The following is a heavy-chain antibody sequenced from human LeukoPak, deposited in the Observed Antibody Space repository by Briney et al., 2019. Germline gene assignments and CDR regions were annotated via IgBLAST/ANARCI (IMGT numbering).Heavy chain of an antibody. D-gene: IGHD6-19*01. J-gene: IGHJ4*02. CDR1: GGSISSGGYY. Sequence: SQTLSLTCTVSGGSISSGGYYWSWIRQPPGKGLEWIGYVYHSGSTYYNPSLKSRVTISVDRSKNQFSLKLSSVTAADTAVYYCARAGAVAGRNFDYWGQGTLVTVSS. CDR3: ARAGAVAGRNFDY. V-gene: IGHV4-30-2*01. CDR2: VYHSGST.